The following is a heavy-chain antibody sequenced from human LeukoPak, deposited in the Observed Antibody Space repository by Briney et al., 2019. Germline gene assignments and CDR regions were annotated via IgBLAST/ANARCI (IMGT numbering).Heavy chain of an antibody. CDR1: GGSISSYY. CDR3: ATSRDGYNLFDY. D-gene: IGHD5-24*01. Sequence: SETLSLTCTVSGGSISSYYWSWIRQPPGKGLEWIGYIYYSGSTNYNPSLKSRVTISVDTSKNQFSPKLSSVTAADTAVYYCATSRDGYNLFDYWGQGTLVTVSS. CDR2: IYYSGST. J-gene: IGHJ4*02. V-gene: IGHV4-59*01.